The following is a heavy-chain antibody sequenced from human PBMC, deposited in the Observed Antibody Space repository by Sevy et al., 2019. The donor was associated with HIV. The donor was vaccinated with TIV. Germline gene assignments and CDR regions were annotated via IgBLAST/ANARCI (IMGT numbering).Heavy chain of an antibody. CDR3: TTVREYCSSTSCYTDYYYGMDV. CDR2: IKSKTDGGTT. J-gene: IGHJ6*02. V-gene: IGHV3-15*01. Sequence: GGSLRLSCAASGFTFSNAWMSWVRQAPGKGLEWVGRIKSKTDGGTTDYAAPVKGRFTISRDDSKNTLYLQMNSLKTEDTAVYYCTTVREYCSSTSCYTDYYYGMDVWGQGTTVTVSS. D-gene: IGHD2-2*02. CDR1: GFTFSNAW.